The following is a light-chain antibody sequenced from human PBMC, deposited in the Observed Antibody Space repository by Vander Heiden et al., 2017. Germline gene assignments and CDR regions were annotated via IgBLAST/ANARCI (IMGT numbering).Light chain of an antibody. CDR3: SSYTSSSTRV. Sequence: QSALTQPASVSGSPGQSITISCTGTSRDVGVYTYVPLYQQHPGKAPNLLIYEVSNRPSGVSTRFSGSKSGNTASLTISGLQAEAEADYYCSSYTSSSTRVFGTGTKVTVL. CDR1: SRDVGVYTY. J-gene: IGLJ1*01. V-gene: IGLV2-14*01. CDR2: EVS.